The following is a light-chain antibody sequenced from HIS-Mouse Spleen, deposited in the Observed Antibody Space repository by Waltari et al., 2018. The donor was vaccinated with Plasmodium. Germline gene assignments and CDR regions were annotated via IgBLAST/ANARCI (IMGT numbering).Light chain of an antibody. V-gene: IGLV3-10*01. CDR2: EDS. CDR1: ALPKKY. J-gene: IGLJ3*02. Sequence: SYELTQPPSVSVSPGQTARITCSGDALPKKYAYWYQQNSGQAPVLVIYEDSKRPSGIPWRFSVSSSGTRATLTSSGAQVEDEADYYCYSTDSSGNHRVFGGGTKLTVL. CDR3: YSTDSSGNHRV.